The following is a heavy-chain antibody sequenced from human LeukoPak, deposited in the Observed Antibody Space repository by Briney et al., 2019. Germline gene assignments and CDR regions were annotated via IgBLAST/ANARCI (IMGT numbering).Heavy chain of an antibody. CDR2: IYYSGST. J-gene: IGHJ3*01. Sequence: PSETLSLTCTVSGGSISSSSYYWGWIRQPPGKGLEWIGSIYYSGSTYYNPSLKSRVTIPVDTSKNQFSLKLSSVTAADTAVYYCARHSIISQFYWGQRKMVTVSS. V-gene: IGHV4-39*01. D-gene: IGHD3-3*02. CDR1: GGSISSSSYY. CDR3: ARHSIISQFY.